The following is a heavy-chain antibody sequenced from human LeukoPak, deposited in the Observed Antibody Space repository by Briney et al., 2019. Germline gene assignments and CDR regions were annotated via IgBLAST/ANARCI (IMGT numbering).Heavy chain of an antibody. CDR1: GYTFTGYY. CDR2: INPNSGGT. V-gene: IGHV1-2*02. D-gene: IGHD6-19*01. Sequence: GASVKVSCKASGYTFTGYYMHWLRQAPGQGLEWMGWINPNSGGTNYAQKFQGRVTMTRDTSISTAYMELSRLRSDDTAVYYCARAVAGTHWVFDPWGQGTLVTVSS. J-gene: IGHJ5*02. CDR3: ARAVAGTHWVFDP.